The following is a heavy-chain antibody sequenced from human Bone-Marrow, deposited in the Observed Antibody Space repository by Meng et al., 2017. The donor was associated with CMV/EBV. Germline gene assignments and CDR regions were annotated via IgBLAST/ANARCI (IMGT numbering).Heavy chain of an antibody. J-gene: IGHJ1*01. V-gene: IGHV3-30-3*01. Sequence: GESLKISCAASGFTFSSYAMHWVRQAPGKGLEWVAVISYDGSNKYYADSVKGRFTISRDNSKNTLYLQMNSLRAEDTAVYYCARDRIPDIVVVPAAPTFQHWGQGTLVTVSS. CDR3: ARDRIPDIVVVPAAPTFQH. D-gene: IGHD2-2*01. CDR2: ISYDGSNK. CDR1: GFTFSSYA.